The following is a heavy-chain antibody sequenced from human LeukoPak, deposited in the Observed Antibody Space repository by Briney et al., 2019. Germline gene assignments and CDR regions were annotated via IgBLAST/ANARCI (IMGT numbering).Heavy chain of an antibody. J-gene: IGHJ4*02. CDR1: GFTFSSYW. D-gene: IGHD1-26*01. Sequence: GGSLRLSCTASGFTFSSYWMHWVRQAPGKGPVWVSRIKTDGSITVYADFVKGRFTISRDNAKNTLYLQMNSLRAEDTAVYYCAKDLHFSGSYCFDYWGQGTLVTVSS. CDR3: AKDLHFSGSYCFDY. V-gene: IGHV3-74*01. CDR2: IKTDGSIT.